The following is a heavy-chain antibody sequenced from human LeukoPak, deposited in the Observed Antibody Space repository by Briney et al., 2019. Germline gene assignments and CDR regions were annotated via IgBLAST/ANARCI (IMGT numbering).Heavy chain of an antibody. CDR1: GGSISNNY. V-gene: IGHV4-59*08. CDR2: IQSTGTT. D-gene: IGHD1-26*01. CDR3: VRHGIEDPGRVLFDY. Sequence: SETLSLTCTVSGGSISNNYWSWVRQPPGKRLEWIAYIQSTGTTDYNPSLNSRVTISLDSSENQFSLKLSSLTAADTAIYYCVRHGIEDPGRVLFDYWGRGTLVTVSS. J-gene: IGHJ4*02.